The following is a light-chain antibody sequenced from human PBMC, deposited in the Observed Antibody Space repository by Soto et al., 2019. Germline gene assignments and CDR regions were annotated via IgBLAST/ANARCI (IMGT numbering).Light chain of an antibody. CDR1: QSLSSS. CDR2: GTS. CDR3: QQYDNWPWT. Sequence: KLLMQSPGTLSLSPGERATLFCRASQSLSSSLAWYQQKSGQAPRLIIYGTSRRATGVPVRFSGSGSGTDFTLTISSLQSEDFGVYFCQQYDNWPWTFGQGTKVEMK. V-gene: IGKV3-15*01. J-gene: IGKJ1*01.